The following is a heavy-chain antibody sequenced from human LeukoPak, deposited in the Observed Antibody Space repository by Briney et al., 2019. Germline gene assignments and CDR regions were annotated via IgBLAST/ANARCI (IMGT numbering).Heavy chain of an antibody. CDR3: ARAATDTAMDYYFDY. Sequence: SETLSLTCAVSGGSISSGGYSWSWIRQPPGKGLEWIGYIYYSGSTYYNPSLKSRVTISVDTSKNQFSLKLSSVTAADTAVYYCARAATDTAMDYYFDYWGQGTLVTVSS. CDR2: IYYSGST. D-gene: IGHD5-18*01. J-gene: IGHJ4*02. V-gene: IGHV4-30-4*07. CDR1: GGSISSGGYS.